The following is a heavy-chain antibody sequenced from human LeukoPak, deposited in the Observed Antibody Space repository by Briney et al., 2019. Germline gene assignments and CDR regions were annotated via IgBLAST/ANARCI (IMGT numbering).Heavy chain of an antibody. CDR2: ISSGASTV. CDR3: ARDSHYYDSSGFPHDVFDI. V-gene: IGHV3-48*03. Sequence: GGSLRLSCTASGFTFSNYEMSWVRQAPGKGLEWVSSISSGASTVYYVDSVRGRFTVSRDNTKNSMYLQMNSLRAEDTALYFCARDSHYYDSSGFPHDVFDIWGQGTMVTVSS. CDR1: GFTFSNYE. D-gene: IGHD3-22*01. J-gene: IGHJ3*02.